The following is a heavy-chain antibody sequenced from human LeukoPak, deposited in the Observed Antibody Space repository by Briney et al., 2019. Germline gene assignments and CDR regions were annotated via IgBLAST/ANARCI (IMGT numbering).Heavy chain of an antibody. V-gene: IGHV1-2*02. D-gene: IGHD3-10*01. J-gene: IGHJ4*02. CDR3: ARGTRITMVRGVIKIDY. Sequence: ASVKVSCKASGYTFTGYYMHWVRQASGQGLEWMGWINPNSGGTNYAQKFQGRVTMTRDTSISTAYMELSRLRSDDTAVYYCARGTRITMVRGVIKIDYWGQGTLVTVSS. CDR1: GYTFTGYY. CDR2: INPNSGGT.